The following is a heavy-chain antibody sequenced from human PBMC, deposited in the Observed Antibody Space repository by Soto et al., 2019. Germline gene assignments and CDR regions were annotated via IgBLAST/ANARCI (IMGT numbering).Heavy chain of an antibody. J-gene: IGHJ6*02. V-gene: IGHV1-18*01. CDR3: ARDPVTPTYYYYGMDV. Sequence: QVQLVQSGAEVKKPGASVKVSCKASGYTFTSYGISWVRQAPGQGLEWMGWISAYNGNTNYAQKLQGRVTMTTDTSTSTAYMELRSLRSDDTAMYYCARDPVTPTYYYYGMDVWGQGTTVTVSS. CDR2: ISAYNGNT. D-gene: IGHD4-4*01. CDR1: GYTFTSYG.